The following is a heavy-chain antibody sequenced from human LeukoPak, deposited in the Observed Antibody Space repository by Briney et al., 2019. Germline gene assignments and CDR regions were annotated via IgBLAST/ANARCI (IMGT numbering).Heavy chain of an antibody. V-gene: IGHV1-2*06. CDR1: GYTFTGYF. Sequence: ASVKVSCKASGYTFTGYFMYWVRQAPGQGLEWMGRINPNSGDTDYTQKFQGRVTMTRDTSISTAYMELSRLRSDDTAVYYCARGQDRSGGSCLGYWGQGTLVTVSS. J-gene: IGHJ4*02. CDR3: ARGQDRSGGSCLGY. CDR2: INPNSGDT. D-gene: IGHD2-15*01.